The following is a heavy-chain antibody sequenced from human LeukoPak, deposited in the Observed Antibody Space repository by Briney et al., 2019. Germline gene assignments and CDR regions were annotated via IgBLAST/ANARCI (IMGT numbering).Heavy chain of an antibody. Sequence: GRSLRLSCAASGFTFDDYAMHWVRQAPGKGLEWVSGISWNSGSIGYADSVKGRFTISRDNAKNTLYLQMNSLRAEDTAVYYCARDSSTSWALLNWFDPWGQGTLVTVSS. CDR3: ARDSSTSWALLNWFDP. J-gene: IGHJ5*02. CDR2: ISWNSGSI. V-gene: IGHV3-9*01. CDR1: GFTFDDYA. D-gene: IGHD2-2*01.